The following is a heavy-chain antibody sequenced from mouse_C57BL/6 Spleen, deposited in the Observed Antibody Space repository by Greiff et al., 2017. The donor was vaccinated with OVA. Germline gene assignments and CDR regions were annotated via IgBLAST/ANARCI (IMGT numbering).Heavy chain of an antibody. J-gene: IGHJ2*01. CDR1: GYTFTSYW. Sequence: VQLQQPGAELVMPGASVKLSCKASGYTFTSYWMHWVKQRPGQGLEWIGEIDPSDSYTNYNQKFKGKSTLTVDKSSSTAYMQLSSLTSEDSAVYYCARALTGTDEGFDYWGQGTTLTVSS. D-gene: IGHD4-1*01. CDR2: IDPSDSYT. CDR3: ARALTGTDEGFDY. V-gene: IGHV1-69*01.